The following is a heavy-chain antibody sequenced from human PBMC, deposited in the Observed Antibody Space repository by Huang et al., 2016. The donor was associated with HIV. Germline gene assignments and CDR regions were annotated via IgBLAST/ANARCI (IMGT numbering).Heavy chain of an antibody. CDR1: GDFISSTNYY. Sequence: QLQLQELGPGQVKPSETLSLTCTVSGDFISSTNYYWGWIRQSPGKGLEWVGCVYQSGSTNYNPSLKGGVTLSVDTSRNQFSLRLNSVTAADTAVYYCASQHIGAAATWFWGRGTQVAVSS. J-gene: IGHJ4*02. CDR2: VYQSGST. D-gene: IGHD6-13*01. V-gene: IGHV4-39*01. CDR3: ASQHIGAAATWF.